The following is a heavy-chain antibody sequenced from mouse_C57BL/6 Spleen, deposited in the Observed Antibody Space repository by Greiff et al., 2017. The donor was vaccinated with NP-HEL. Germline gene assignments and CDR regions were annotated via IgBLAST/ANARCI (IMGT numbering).Heavy chain of an antibody. CDR2: TNPTNGRT. J-gene: IGHJ2*01. V-gene: IGHV1S81*02. CDR3: ARIKKTVATYCDD. CDR1: GYTFTSYW. D-gene: IGHD1-1*01. Sequence: QVQLQQPGAELVKAGASVKMSCKASGYTFTSYWMHWVKQRLGQGLEWFAVTNPTNGRTYYNEKFKSKATLTVDKSSSTAYMLLSGPTFEDAAVYYCARIKKTVATYCDDWGQGTTLTVSS.